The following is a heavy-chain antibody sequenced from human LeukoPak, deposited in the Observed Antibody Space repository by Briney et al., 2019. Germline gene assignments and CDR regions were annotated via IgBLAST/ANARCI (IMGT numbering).Heavy chain of an antibody. Sequence: PGGSLRLSCAASGFTFSSYAMHWVRQAPGKGLEWVAVISHDGSNKYYADSVKGRFTISRDNSKNTLYLQMNSLRAEDTAVYYCAKEGGYSYGPHFDYWGQGTLVTVSS. CDR1: GFTFSSYA. J-gene: IGHJ4*02. D-gene: IGHD5-18*01. CDR3: AKEGGYSYGPHFDY. V-gene: IGHV3-30*04. CDR2: ISHDGSNK.